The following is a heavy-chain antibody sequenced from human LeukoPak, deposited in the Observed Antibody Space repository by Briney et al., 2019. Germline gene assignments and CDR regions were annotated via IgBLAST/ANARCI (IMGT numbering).Heavy chain of an antibody. CDR3: TRRDCSSGSCYSSY. V-gene: IGHV3-73*01. Sequence: GGSLKLSCAASGFTFSGSAMHWVRQASGKGLEWVGRIRSKANSYATTYAASVKGRFIISRDDSKNTAYLQMSSLKTEDTAVYYCTRRDCSSGSCYSSYWGQGTLVTVS. CDR1: GFTFSGSA. D-gene: IGHD2-15*01. J-gene: IGHJ4*02. CDR2: IRSKANSYAT.